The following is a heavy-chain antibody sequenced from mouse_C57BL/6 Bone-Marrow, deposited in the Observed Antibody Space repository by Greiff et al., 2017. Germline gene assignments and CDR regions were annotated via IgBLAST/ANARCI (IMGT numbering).Heavy chain of an antibody. Sequence: EVQLQQSGPELVKPGASVKISCKASGYTFTDYYMNWVKQSHGKSLEWIGDINPNNGGTSYNQKFKGKATLTVDKSSSTAYMELRSLTSEDSAGYYCARTNYGSSSLYWYFDVWGTGTTVTVSS. CDR3: ARTNYGSSSLYWYFDV. V-gene: IGHV1-26*01. D-gene: IGHD1-1*01. CDR1: GYTFTDYY. CDR2: INPNNGGT. J-gene: IGHJ1*03.